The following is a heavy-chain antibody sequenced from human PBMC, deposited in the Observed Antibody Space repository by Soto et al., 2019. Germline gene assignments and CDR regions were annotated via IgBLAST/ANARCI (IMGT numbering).Heavy chain of an antibody. CDR3: ARSLQQIHYYGMDV. CDR2: ISSSSSYI. CDR1: GFTFSSYS. Sequence: GGSLRLSCAASGFTFSSYSMNWVRQAPGKGLEWVSSISSSSSYIYYADSVKGRFTISRDNAKNSLYLQMNSLRAEDTAVYYCARSLQQIHYYGMDVWGQGTTVTVSS. D-gene: IGHD5-18*01. V-gene: IGHV3-21*01. J-gene: IGHJ6*02.